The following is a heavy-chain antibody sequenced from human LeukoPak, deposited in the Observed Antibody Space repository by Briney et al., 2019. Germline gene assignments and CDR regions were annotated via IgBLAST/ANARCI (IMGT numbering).Heavy chain of an antibody. Sequence: GGSLRLSCTVSGFTIDTYGMNWVRQAPGKGLEWVSGISAGGRAYYADSVKGRFTVSRDKSKNTLYLQMISLRVEDTAIYYCARGTGSDSDSFDICGQGTTVTVSS. CDR3: ARGTGSDSDSFDI. CDR1: GFTIDTYG. J-gene: IGHJ3*02. CDR2: ISAGGRA. D-gene: IGHD1-26*01. V-gene: IGHV3-23*01.